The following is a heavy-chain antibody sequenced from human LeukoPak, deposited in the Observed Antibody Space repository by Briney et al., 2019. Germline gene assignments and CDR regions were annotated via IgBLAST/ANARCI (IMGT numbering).Heavy chain of an antibody. CDR2: INPNGGGT. CDR1: GYTFSGYY. Sequence: ASVKVSCKASGYTFSGYYIHWVRQAPGQGLEWMGWINPNGGGTNYARKFQGRVTMTRATSITTAYMALSRLTSDDTAVYYCARGLPGGFDPWGQGTLVTVSS. V-gene: IGHV1-2*02. D-gene: IGHD4-11*01. CDR3: ARGLPGGFDP. J-gene: IGHJ5*02.